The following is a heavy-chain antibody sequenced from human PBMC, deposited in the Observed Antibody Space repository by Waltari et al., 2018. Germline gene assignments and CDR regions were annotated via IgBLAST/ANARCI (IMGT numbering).Heavy chain of an antibody. D-gene: IGHD3-22*01. CDR3: ARSPPIYDSSGYFDY. CDR1: GGSIRSSSYY. V-gene: IGHV4-39*01. CDR2: IYYSGST. Sequence: QLQLQESGPGLVKPSETLSLTCTVSGGSIRSSSYYWGWIRQPPGKGLEWIGSIYYSGSTYYNPSLKSRVTISVDTSKNQFSLKLSSVTAADTAVYYCARSPPIYDSSGYFDYWGQGTLVTVSS. J-gene: IGHJ4*02.